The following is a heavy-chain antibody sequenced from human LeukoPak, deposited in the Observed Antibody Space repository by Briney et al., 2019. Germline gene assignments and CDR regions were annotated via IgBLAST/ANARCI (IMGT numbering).Heavy chain of an antibody. Sequence: SETLSLTCAVYGGSFRGYYWSWIRQPPGKGLEWIGEINHSGSTNYNPSLQSRVTISVDTSKNQFSLRLSSVTAADTAVYYCARHEAWFDPWGQGTLVTVSS. CDR2: INHSGST. CDR1: GGSFRGYY. V-gene: IGHV4-34*01. J-gene: IGHJ5*02. CDR3: ARHEAWFDP.